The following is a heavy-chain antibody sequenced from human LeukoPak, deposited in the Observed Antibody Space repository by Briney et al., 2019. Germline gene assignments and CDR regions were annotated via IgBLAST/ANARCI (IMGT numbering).Heavy chain of an antibody. CDR1: GYSFTNYG. CDR2: ISAYNGST. CDR3: ARDVEAAFCTTSTCYDLVFDY. Sequence: ASVKVSCKASGYSFTNYGISWVRQAPGQGLEWMGWISAYNGSTNYAQKFQGRVTMTTDTSTSTAYMYLTSLGSDDTAVYYCARDVEAAFCTTSTCYDLVFDYWGQGTLVTVSS. D-gene: IGHD2-2*01. J-gene: IGHJ4*02. V-gene: IGHV1-18*01.